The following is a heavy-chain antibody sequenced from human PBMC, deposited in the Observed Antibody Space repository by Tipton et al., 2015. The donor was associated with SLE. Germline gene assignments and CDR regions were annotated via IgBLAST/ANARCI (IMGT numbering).Heavy chain of an antibody. V-gene: IGHV4-31*03. CDR1: GGSISSGGYY. J-gene: IGHJ5*02. Sequence: TLSLTCTVSGGSISSGGYYWSWIRQHPGKGLEWIGYIYYSGSTYYNPSLKSRVTISVDTSKNQFSLKLSSVTAADTAVYYCARGLVAVPPSVGGGFGPRGQGTLVTVSS. D-gene: IGHD3-22*01. CDR3: ARGLVAVPPSVGGGFGP. CDR2: IYYSGST.